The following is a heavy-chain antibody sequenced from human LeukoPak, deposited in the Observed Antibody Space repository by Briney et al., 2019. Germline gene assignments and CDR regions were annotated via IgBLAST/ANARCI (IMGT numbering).Heavy chain of an antibody. V-gene: IGHV3-33*01. Sequence: PGGSLRLSCAASGFTFSTYAMHWVRQSPGKGLEWVAVIWYDGSNKYYADSVKGRFTISRDNSKNTLYLQMNSLRAEDAAAYYCARANSGCIDYWGQGTLVTVSS. J-gene: IGHJ4*02. CDR3: ARANSGCIDY. D-gene: IGHD6-19*01. CDR1: GFTFSTYA. CDR2: IWYDGSNK.